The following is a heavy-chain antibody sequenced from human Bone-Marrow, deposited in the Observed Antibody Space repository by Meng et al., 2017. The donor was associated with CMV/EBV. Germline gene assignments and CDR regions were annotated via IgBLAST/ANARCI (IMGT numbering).Heavy chain of an antibody. D-gene: IGHD6-6*01. V-gene: IGHV1-18*01. J-gene: IGHJ6*02. CDR1: GGTFSSYT. Sequence: ASVKVSCKASGGTFSSYTISWVRQAPGQGLEWMGWISAYNGNTNYAQKLQGRVTMTTDTSTSTAYMELRSLRSDDTAVYYCARVVSSSSPWYYYGMDVWGQGTTVTVSS. CDR3: ARVVSSSSPWYYYGMDV. CDR2: ISAYNGNT.